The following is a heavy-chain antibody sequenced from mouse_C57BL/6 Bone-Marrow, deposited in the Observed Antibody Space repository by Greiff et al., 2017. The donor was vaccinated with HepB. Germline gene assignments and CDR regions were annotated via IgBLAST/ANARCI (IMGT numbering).Heavy chain of an antibody. J-gene: IGHJ4*01. D-gene: IGHD1-1*01. V-gene: IGHV1-59*01. CDR2: IDPSDSYT. CDR3: ASEDYYGSSLYYAMDY. Sequence: QVQLKQPGAELVRPGTSVKLSCKASGYTFTSYWMHWVKPRPGQGLEWIGVIDPSDSYTNYNQKFKGKATLTVDTSSSTAYMQLSSLTSEDAAVYYCASEDYYGSSLYYAMDYWGQGTSVTVSS. CDR1: GYTFTSYW.